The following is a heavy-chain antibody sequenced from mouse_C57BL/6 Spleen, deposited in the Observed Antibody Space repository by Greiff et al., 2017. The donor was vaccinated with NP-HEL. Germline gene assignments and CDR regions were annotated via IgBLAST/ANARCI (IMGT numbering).Heavy chain of an antibody. CDR1: GFSLSTSGMG. J-gene: IGHJ4*01. D-gene: IGHD1-1*01. CDR2: IYWDDDK. CDR3: ARRGLRDYGGYAMDY. V-gene: IGHV8-12*01. Sequence: QVQLKESGPGILQSSQTLSLTCSFSGFSLSTSGMGVSWIRQPSGKGLEWLAHIYWDDDKRYNPSLKSRLTISKDTSRNQVFLKITSVDTADTATYYCARRGLRDYGGYAMDYWGQGTSVTVSS.